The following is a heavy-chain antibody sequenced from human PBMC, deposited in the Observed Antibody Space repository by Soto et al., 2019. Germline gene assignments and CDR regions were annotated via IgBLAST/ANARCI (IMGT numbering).Heavy chain of an antibody. V-gene: IGHV3-21*01. CDR1: GFTISNYS. Sequence: GGSLRLSCAASGFTISNYSMNWVRQAPGKGLEWVSSISSSSSYIYYADSVKGRFTISRDNAKNSLYLQMSSLRAEDTAVYYCARENTEMGIPHWGQGTLVTVSS. J-gene: IGHJ4*02. CDR3: ARENTEMGIPH. CDR2: ISSSSSYI. D-gene: IGHD7-27*01.